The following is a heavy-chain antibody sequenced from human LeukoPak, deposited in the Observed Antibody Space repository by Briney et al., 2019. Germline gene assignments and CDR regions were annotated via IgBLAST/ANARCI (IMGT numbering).Heavy chain of an antibody. CDR2: ISSSGSTI. J-gene: IGHJ5*02. CDR3: ASEYSNTGVLAAPPWFDP. CDR1: GFTFSDYY. V-gene: IGHV3-11*01. Sequence: GGSLRLSCAASGFTFSDYYMSWIRQAPGKGLEWVSYISSSGSTIYYADSEKGRFTISRDNAKNSLYLQMNSLRAEDTAVYYCASEYSNTGVLAAPPWFDPWGQGTLVTVSS. D-gene: IGHD2-15*01.